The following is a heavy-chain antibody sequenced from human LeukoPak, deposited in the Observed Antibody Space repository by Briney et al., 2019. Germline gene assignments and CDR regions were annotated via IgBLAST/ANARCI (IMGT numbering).Heavy chain of an antibody. Sequence: GGSLRLSCAASGFTFSDYFMSWIRQAPGRGLEWVSYISSGGSTIYYADSVKGRFTISRDNAKNSLYLQMNSLRAEDTAVYYCAELGITMIGGVWGKGTTVTISS. V-gene: IGHV3-11*04. CDR1: GFTFSDYF. CDR2: ISSGGSTI. CDR3: AELGITMIGGV. D-gene: IGHD3-10*02. J-gene: IGHJ6*04.